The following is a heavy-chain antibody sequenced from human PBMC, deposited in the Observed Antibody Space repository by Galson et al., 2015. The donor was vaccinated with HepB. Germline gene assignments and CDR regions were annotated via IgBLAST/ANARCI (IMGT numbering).Heavy chain of an antibody. V-gene: IGHV4-59*01. CDR1: GVSITNYY. CDR3: ARNPDCTSPPCRSGGWFDP. CDR2: IFYSGST. J-gene: IGHJ5*02. D-gene: IGHD2-8*01. Sequence: ETLSLTCAVSGVSITNYYWSWIRQPPGKGLEWIGYIFYSGSTDYNPSFRSRVAISIDTSRNQLSLTLSSVTAADTAVYYCARNPDCTSPPCRSGGWFDPWGRGTLVTVSS.